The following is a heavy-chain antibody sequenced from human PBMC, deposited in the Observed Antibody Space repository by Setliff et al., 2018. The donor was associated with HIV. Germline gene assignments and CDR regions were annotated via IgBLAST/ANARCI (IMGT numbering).Heavy chain of an antibody. CDR2: ISAYNGNT. V-gene: IGHV1-18*04. CDR3: ARGRGRYYDSRSYLDY. D-gene: IGHD3-22*01. J-gene: IGHJ4*02. Sequence: ASVKVSCKASGYTFTGHYLHWVRQAPGQGLEWMGWISAYNGNTNYPQKLQDRVTMTTDTSTSTAYMELRSLRSDDTAVYYCARGRGRYYDSRSYLDYWGQGTLVTVSS. CDR1: GYTFTGHY.